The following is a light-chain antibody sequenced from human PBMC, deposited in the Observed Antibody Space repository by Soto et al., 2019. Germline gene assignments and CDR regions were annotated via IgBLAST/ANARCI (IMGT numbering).Light chain of an antibody. CDR3: QQRSNWPPVT. J-gene: IGKJ4*01. Sequence: DIVLTQSPGTLSFSPGERATLSCRASQSVSSNLAWYQQRPGQAPRLLIYGASSRATGIPARFSGSGSGTDFTLTISSLEPADFGVYYCQQRSNWPPVTFGGGTKVDIK. CDR2: GAS. CDR1: QSVSSN. V-gene: IGKV3-11*01.